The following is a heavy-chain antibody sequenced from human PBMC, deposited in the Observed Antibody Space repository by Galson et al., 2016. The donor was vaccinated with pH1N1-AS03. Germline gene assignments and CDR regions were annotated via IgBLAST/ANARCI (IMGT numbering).Heavy chain of an antibody. J-gene: IGHJ5*01. D-gene: IGHD2-21*01. CDR3: ARDHIAEFDS. CDR1: GDSISGYF. CDR2: IFYSGNI. Sequence: TLSLTCTVSGDSISGYFWSWIRQPPGKGLEWIGNIFYSGNINYNPSLKSRVTMSVDKSKNQISLKLRAVTAADTAVYYCARDHIAEFDSWGQGILVTVFS. V-gene: IGHV4-59*01.